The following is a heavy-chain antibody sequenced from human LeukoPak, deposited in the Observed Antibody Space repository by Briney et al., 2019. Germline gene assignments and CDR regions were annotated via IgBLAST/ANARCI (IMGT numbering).Heavy chain of an antibody. Sequence: PGGSLRLSCAASGLTISSYAMSWVRQAPGKGLEWVSAISGSGGSTYYADSVKGRFTISRDNPKNTLYLQMNSLRAGDTALYYCAKGPGGLVVAANNWFDPWGQGILVSVSS. D-gene: IGHD2-15*01. CDR1: GLTISSYA. CDR3: AKGPGGLVVAANNWFDP. V-gene: IGHV3-23*01. CDR2: ISGSGGST. J-gene: IGHJ5*02.